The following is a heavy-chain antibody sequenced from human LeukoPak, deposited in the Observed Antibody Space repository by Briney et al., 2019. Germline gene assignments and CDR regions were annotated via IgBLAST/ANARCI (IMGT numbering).Heavy chain of an antibody. CDR1: GYIFTNYW. CDR3: ARRRDLYSGSYYPFDY. Sequence: GESLRISCKGSGYIFTNYWIGWVRQLPGKGLKWMGIIYPGDSDARYSPSFQGQVTISADKSISTAYLQWSSLKASDIAMYYCARRRDLYSGSYYPFDYWGQGTLVTVSS. J-gene: IGHJ4*02. V-gene: IGHV5-51*01. D-gene: IGHD1-26*01. CDR2: IYPGDSDA.